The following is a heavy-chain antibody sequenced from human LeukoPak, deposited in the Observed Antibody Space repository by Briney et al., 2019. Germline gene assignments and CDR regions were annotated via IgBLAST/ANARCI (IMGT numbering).Heavy chain of an antibody. J-gene: IGHJ4*02. D-gene: IGHD6-6*01. Sequence: ASVKVSCKASGYSFSTYGTSWVRQAPGQGLEWMGWINPNSGGTNYAQKFQGRVTMTRDTSISTAYMELSRLRSDDTAVYYCASWGEYRGSSSLADYWGQGTLVTVSS. CDR1: GYSFSTYG. V-gene: IGHV1-2*02. CDR2: INPNSGGT. CDR3: ASWGEYRGSSSLADY.